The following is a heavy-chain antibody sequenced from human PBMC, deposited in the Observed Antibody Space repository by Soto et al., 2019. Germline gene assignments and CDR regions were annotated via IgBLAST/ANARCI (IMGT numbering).Heavy chain of an antibody. V-gene: IGHV4-34*01. Sequence: PLETLSLTCAVYGGSFSGYYWSWIRQPPGKGLEWIGEINHSGSTNYNPSLKSRVTISVDTSKNQFSLKLSSVTAADTAVYYCARGQGPLGYCSGGSCRARHNWFDPWGQGTLVTVSS. CDR3: ARGQGPLGYCSGGSCRARHNWFDP. D-gene: IGHD2-15*01. CDR1: GGSFSGYY. CDR2: INHSGST. J-gene: IGHJ5*02.